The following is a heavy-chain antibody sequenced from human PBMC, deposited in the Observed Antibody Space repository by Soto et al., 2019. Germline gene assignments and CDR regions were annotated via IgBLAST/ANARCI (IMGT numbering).Heavy chain of an antibody. D-gene: IGHD5-12*01. V-gene: IGHV1-69*13. CDR1: GGSFSNFG. CDR3: AGEGSGYNF. Sequence: GASVKGSCKASGGSFSNFGISWVRQAPGQGLEWMGGIVPVFGRPNYAQRFRGRLTITADESTSTGYMELISLRSDDTAVYYCAGEGSGYNFWGQGTQVTVSS. CDR2: IVPVFGRP. J-gene: IGHJ4*02.